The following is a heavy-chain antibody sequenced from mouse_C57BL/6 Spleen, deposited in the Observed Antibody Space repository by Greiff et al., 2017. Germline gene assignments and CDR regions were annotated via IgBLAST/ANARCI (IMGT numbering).Heavy chain of an antibody. CDR2: ISYDGSN. V-gene: IGHV3-6*01. Sequence: DVQLQESGPGLVKPSQSLSLTCSVTGYSITSGYYWNWIRQFPGNKLEWMGYISYDGSNNYNPSLKNRISITRDTSKNQFFLKLNSVTTEDTATYYCARGSSGYYAMDYWGQGTSVTVSS. CDR1: GYSITSGYY. J-gene: IGHJ4*01. D-gene: IGHD3-2*02. CDR3: ARGSSGYYAMDY.